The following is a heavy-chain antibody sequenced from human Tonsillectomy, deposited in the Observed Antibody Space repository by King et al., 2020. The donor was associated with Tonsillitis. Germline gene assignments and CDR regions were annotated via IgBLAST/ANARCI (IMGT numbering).Heavy chain of an antibody. Sequence: QLQESGPGLVKPSETLSLTCSVSGGSISSSSDYWGWIRQPPGKGLEWIGSIYYSGSTYYNPSLKSRVTISVDTSKNQFSLKLSSVTAADTAVYFCARQRPYYCTGTWGQGTPVTVSS. CDR3: ARQRPYYCTGT. CDR1: GGSISSSSDY. D-gene: IGHD2-8*02. V-gene: IGHV4-39*01. J-gene: IGHJ5*02. CDR2: IYYSGST.